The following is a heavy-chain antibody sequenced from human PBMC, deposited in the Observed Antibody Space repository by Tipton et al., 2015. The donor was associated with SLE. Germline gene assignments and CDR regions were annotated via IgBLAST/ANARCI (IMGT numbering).Heavy chain of an antibody. CDR1: GFTVNTNY. J-gene: IGHJ3*02. D-gene: IGHD1-1*01. Sequence: SLRLSCAASGFTVNTNYITWVRQAPGKGLEWVAVISYDGSNKYYADSVKGRFTISRDNSKNTLYLQMNSLRAEDTAVYYCAREENFTNAFDIWGQGTMVTVSS. V-gene: IGHV3-30*03. CDR2: ISYDGSNK. CDR3: AREENFTNAFDI.